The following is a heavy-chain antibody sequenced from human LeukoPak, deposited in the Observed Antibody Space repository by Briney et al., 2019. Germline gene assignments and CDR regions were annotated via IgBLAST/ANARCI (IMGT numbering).Heavy chain of an antibody. CDR3: ARARRYLGYCSGGSCYSYFDY. CDR2: IKQDGSEK. J-gene: IGHJ4*02. CDR1: GFTFSSYW. V-gene: IGHV3-7*01. Sequence: GGSLRLSCAASGFTFSSYWMSWVRQAPGKGLEWVANIKQDGSEKYCVDSVKGRLTISRDNAKNSLYLQMNSLRAEDTAVYYCARARRYLGYCSGGSCYSYFDYWGQGTLVTVSS. D-gene: IGHD2-15*01.